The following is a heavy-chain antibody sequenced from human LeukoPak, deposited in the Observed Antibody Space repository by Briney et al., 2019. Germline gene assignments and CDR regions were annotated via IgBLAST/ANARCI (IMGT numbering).Heavy chain of an antibody. CDR1: GFTFVSYA. D-gene: IGHD3-10*01. J-gene: IGHJ6*02. Sequence: GGSLRLSCVASGFTFVSYAMHWVRQAPGKGLEWVAVISSDGSNKYYADSVKGRFTISRDNSKNTLSLQMDSLRTEDTAVYFCASGFGEVQYYFFYGMDVWGQGTTVTVSS. V-gene: IGHV3-30*04. CDR2: ISSDGSNK. CDR3: ASGFGEVQYYFFYGMDV.